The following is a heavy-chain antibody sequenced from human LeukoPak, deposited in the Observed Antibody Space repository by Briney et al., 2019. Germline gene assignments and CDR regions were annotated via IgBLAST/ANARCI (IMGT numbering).Heavy chain of an antibody. CDR1: GFTFSNFA. V-gene: IGHV3-23*01. CDR3: AKVYSRSAWYLFDR. Sequence: PGGSLRLSCAASGFTFSNFAMSWVRQAPGKGLEWVSAISDSGGSTYYADSVKGRFTISRDYFKNTLYLQMNSLRAEDTAVYYCAKVYSRSAWYLFDRWGQGTLVTVSS. CDR2: ISDSGGST. D-gene: IGHD6-19*01. J-gene: IGHJ4*02.